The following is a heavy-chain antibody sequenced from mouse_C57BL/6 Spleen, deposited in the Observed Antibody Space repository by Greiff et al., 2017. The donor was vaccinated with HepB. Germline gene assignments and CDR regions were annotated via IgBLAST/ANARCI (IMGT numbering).Heavy chain of an antibody. CDR3: ARYYYSKDYAMDY. CDR1: GYTFTSYW. CDR2: INPSSGYT. V-gene: IGHV1-7*01. J-gene: IGHJ4*01. D-gene: IGHD2-5*01. Sequence: QVQLQQSGAELAKPGASVKLSCKASGYTFTSYWMHWVKQRPGQGLEWIGYINPSSGYTKYNQKFKDKATLTADKSSSTAYMELSSLTYEDSAVYYCARYYYSKDYAMDYWGQGTSVTVSS.